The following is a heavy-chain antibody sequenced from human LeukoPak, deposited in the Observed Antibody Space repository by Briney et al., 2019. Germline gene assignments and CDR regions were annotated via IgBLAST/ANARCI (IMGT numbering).Heavy chain of an antibody. J-gene: IGHJ2*01. CDR3: ARGPIRCGWYPKGQLYWYFDL. CDR1: GGSFSGYY. V-gene: IGHV4-34*01. Sequence: SETLSLTCAVYGGSFSGYYWSWIRQPPGKGLEWIGEINHSGSTNYNPSLKSRVTISVDTSKNQFSLKLSSVTAADTAVYYCARGPIRCGWYPKGQLYWYFDLWGRGTLVTVSS. CDR2: INHSGST. D-gene: IGHD6-19*01.